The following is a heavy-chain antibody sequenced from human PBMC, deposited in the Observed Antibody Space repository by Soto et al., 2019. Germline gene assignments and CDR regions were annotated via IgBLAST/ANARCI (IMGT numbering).Heavy chain of an antibody. CDR2: IYYSGST. J-gene: IGHJ6*02. CDR3: AREGYNYNGMDV. Sequence: SETLSLTCTVSGGFIRSSIDYWGWIRQPPGKGLEWIGSIYYSGSTYYNPSLKSRVTISVDTSKNQFSLKLSSVTAADTAVYYCAREGYNYNGMDVWGQGTTVTVSS. CDR1: GGFIRSSIDY. V-gene: IGHV4-39*07.